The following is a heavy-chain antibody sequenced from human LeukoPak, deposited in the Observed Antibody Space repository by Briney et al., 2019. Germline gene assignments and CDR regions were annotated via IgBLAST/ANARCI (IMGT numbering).Heavy chain of an antibody. Sequence: GASVKVSCKASGGTFSSYAISWVRQAPGQGLEWMGWINPNSGGTNYAQKFQGRVTMTRDTSISTAYMELSRLRSDDTAVYYCASLTGIAAAGFDYWGQGTLVTVSS. CDR3: ASLTGIAAAGFDY. V-gene: IGHV1-2*02. J-gene: IGHJ4*02. D-gene: IGHD6-13*01. CDR2: INPNSGGT. CDR1: GGTFSSYA.